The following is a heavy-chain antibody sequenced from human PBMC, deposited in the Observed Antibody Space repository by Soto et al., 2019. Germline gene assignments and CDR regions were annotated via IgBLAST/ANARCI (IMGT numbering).Heavy chain of an antibody. CDR3: ARQPTTGDTDLWFDP. CDR1: GGCVSICRSY. CDR2: IFYSGST. D-gene: IGHD2-21*01. Sequence: SGTLSIGCTVCGGCVSICRSYWAWIRKPPGKGLEWLANIFYSGSTYYNPSLASRVTVSVDTSKNEFSLKLRSVTAADTAVYYCARQPTTGDTDLWFDPWGQGTLVTVSS. V-gene: IGHV4-39*01. J-gene: IGHJ5*02.